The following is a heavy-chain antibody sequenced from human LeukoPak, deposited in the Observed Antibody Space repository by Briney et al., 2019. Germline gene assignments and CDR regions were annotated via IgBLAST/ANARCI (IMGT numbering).Heavy chain of an antibody. CDR1: GFTFSSYA. CDR2: ISGSGGST. Sequence: GGSLRLSCAASGFTFSSYAMSWVRQAPGKGLEWVSAISGSGGSTYYADSVKGRLTISRDNSKNTLYLQMNSLRTEDTAVYYCGRIAINANNGMDVWGQGTTVTVSS. J-gene: IGHJ6*02. CDR3: GRIAINANNGMDV. V-gene: IGHV3-23*01. D-gene: IGHD1/OR15-1a*01.